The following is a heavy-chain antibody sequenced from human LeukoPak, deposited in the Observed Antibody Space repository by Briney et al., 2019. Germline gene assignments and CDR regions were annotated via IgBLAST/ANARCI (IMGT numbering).Heavy chain of an antibody. V-gene: IGHV3-30*09. CDR3: AKNPGYYGSGVTGYFDC. J-gene: IGHJ4*02. Sequence: GRSLRLSCAASGFTFSSYAMHWVRQAPGKGLEWVAVISYDGSNKYYADSVKGRFAISRDNSKNTLSLQMNSLRAEDTAVYYCAKNPGYYGSGVTGYFDCWGQGTLVPVSS. CDR2: ISYDGSNK. D-gene: IGHD3-10*01. CDR1: GFTFSSYA.